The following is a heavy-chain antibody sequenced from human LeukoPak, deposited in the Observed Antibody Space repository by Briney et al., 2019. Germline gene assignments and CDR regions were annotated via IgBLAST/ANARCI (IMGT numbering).Heavy chain of an antibody. D-gene: IGHD2-2*02. CDR3: ARGPAYCSSTSCYISLDAFDI. CDR2: INHSGST. V-gene: IGHV4-34*01. Sequence: PSETLSLTCAVYGGSFSGYYWSWIRQPPGNGLEWIGEINHSGSTNYNPSLKSRVTISVDTSKNQFSLKLSSVTAADTAVYYCARGPAYCSSTSCYISLDAFDIWGQGTMVTVSS. CDR1: GGSFSGYY. J-gene: IGHJ3*02.